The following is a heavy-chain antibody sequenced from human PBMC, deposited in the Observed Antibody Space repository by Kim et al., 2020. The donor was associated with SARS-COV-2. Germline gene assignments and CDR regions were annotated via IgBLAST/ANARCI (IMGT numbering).Heavy chain of an antibody. CDR3: ARDRYSSGWFGGWFDP. CDR1: GFTVSSNY. V-gene: IGHV3-53*01. D-gene: IGHD6-19*01. Sequence: GGSLRLSCAASGFTVSSNYMSWVRQAPGKGLEWVSVIYSGGSTYYADSVKGRFTISRDNSKNTLYLQMNSLRAEDTAVYYCARDRYSSGWFGGWFDPWGQGTLVTVSS. J-gene: IGHJ5*02. CDR2: IYSGGST.